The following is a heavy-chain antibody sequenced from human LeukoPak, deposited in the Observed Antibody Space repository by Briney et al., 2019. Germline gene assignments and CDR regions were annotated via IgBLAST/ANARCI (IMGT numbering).Heavy chain of an antibody. CDR2: ISAYNGNT. J-gene: IGHJ6*02. CDR3: ARVWGSGWYPYYYYYGMDV. CDR1: GYTFTSYG. V-gene: IGHV1-18*01. D-gene: IGHD6-19*01. Sequence: ASVKVSCKASGYTFTSYGISWVRQAPGQGLEWMGWISAYNGNTNYAQKLQGRVTMTTDTSTSTAYMELRSLRSDDTAVYYCARVWGSGWYPYYYYYGMDVWGQGTTVTVSS.